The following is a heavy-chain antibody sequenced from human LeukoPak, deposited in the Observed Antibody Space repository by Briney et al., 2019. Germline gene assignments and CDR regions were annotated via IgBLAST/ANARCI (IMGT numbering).Heavy chain of an antibody. D-gene: IGHD2-2*01. CDR2: ISGNAAGT. CDR1: GFTFSSYA. CDR3: AKDHIVVVPAAHMDV. V-gene: IGHV3-23*01. J-gene: IGHJ6*04. Sequence: GGSLRLPCAASGFTFSSYAMTWVRQAPGKGLEWVSGISGNAAGTYYADSVQGRFTISRDNSKNTVYLQMNSLRAEDTAVYYCAKDHIVVVPAAHMDVWGKGTTVTVSS.